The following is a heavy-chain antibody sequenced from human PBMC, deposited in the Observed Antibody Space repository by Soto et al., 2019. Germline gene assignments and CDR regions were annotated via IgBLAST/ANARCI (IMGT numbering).Heavy chain of an antibody. J-gene: IGHJ4*01. CDR3: ARGRGYSYGVDY. CDR1: GGSVSSGSHF. V-gene: IGHV4-61*01. Sequence: SETLSLTCTVSGGSVSSGSHFWSWIRQPPGKGPEWIGYIYNSGSTSYNPSLKSRVTISEDTSKNQFSLKLSSVTAADTAVYYCARGRGYSYGVDYWGNGTLVTV. D-gene: IGHD5-18*01. CDR2: IYNSGST.